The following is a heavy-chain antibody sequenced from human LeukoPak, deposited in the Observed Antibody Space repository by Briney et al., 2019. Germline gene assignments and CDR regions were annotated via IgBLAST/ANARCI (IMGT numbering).Heavy chain of an antibody. Sequence: SGPTLVNPTQTLTLTCTFSGFWLGTRGVGVSWIRQPPGKALECLTLISWDDDKFHSPSLKSRLTITKDTSKNQVVLTLTNVDPVDTATYYCAHLNYYGSGGYYRYFDYWGQGTLVTVSS. D-gene: IGHD3-10*01. V-gene: IGHV2-5*02. J-gene: IGHJ4*02. CDR3: AHLNYYGSGGYYRYFDY. CDR1: GFWLGTRGVG. CDR2: ISWDDDK.